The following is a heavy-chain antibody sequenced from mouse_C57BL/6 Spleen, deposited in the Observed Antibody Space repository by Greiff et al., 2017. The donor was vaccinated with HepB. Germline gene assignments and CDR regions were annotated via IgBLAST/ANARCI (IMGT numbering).Heavy chain of an antibody. CDR2: IYPGDGDT. CDR3: ASGEFFAY. Sequence: VQLQQSGPELVKPGASVKISCKASGYAFSSSCMNWVKQRPGKGLEWIGRIYPGDGDTNYNGKFKGKATLTADKSSSTAYMQLSSLTSEDSAVCYCASGEFFAYWGQGTLVTVSA. J-gene: IGHJ3*01. V-gene: IGHV1-82*01. CDR1: GYAFSSSC.